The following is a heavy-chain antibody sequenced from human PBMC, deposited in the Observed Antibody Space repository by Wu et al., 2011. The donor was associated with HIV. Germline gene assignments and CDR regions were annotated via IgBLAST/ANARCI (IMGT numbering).Heavy chain of an antibody. D-gene: IGHD2/OR15-2a*01. CDR2: VDPEDGET. V-gene: IGHV1-69-2*01. Sequence: EVQLLQSGAEVKKPGATVKISCKVSGYTFTDYYMHWVQQAPGKGLECMGLVDPEDGETIYAEKFQGRVTITADTSTDTAYMELSSLRSEDTAVYYCATGVTCNRDHCYFPFLGDAFNIWVPGYKGHRLF. J-gene: IGHJ3*02. CDR1: GYTFTDYY. CDR3: ATGVTCNRDHCYFPFLGDAFNI.